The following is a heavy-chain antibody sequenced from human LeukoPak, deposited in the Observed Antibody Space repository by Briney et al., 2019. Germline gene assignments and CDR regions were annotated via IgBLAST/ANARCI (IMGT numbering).Heavy chain of an antibody. D-gene: IGHD6-19*01. Sequence: SETLSLTCTLSTGSIGRDYWSWIRQPPGKGLEWIGYVYYNGNTIYNPSLKSRVTISVDTSKNQFSLNVTSVTAADTAVYYCARTTSSGWSRFFDFRSQGSLVTVSS. J-gene: IGHJ4*02. V-gene: IGHV4-59*01. CDR1: TGSIGRDY. CDR3: ARTTSSGWSRFFDF. CDR2: VYYNGNT.